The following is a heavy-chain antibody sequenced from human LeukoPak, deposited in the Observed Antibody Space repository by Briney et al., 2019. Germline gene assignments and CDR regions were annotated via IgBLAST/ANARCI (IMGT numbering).Heavy chain of an antibody. CDR1: GFTYNNYY. CDR2: ISGSGTGT. J-gene: IGHJ4*02. V-gene: IGHV3-23*01. D-gene: IGHD1-7*01. Sequence: PGGSLRLSCAASGFTYNNYYMSWVRQAPGKGLYWVSAISGSGTGTYYADSVKGRFTISRDNSKNTLYLQMNSLRAEDTAVYYCAKEGGTGTRFDYWGQGTLVTVSS. CDR3: AKEGGTGTRFDY.